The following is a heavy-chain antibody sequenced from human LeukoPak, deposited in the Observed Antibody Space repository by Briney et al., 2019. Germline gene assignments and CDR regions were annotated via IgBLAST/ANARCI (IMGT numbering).Heavy chain of an antibody. V-gene: IGHV4-34*01. J-gene: IGHJ4*02. CDR2: INHSGST. CDR3: ARGIAVAGVDF. D-gene: IGHD6-19*01. Sequence: PSETLSLTCAVYGGSFSGYYWSWLRQPPGKGLEWIGEINHSGSTNYNPSLKSRVTISVDTSKNQLSLKLSSVTAADTAVYYCARGIAVAGVDFWGQGTLVTVSS. CDR1: GGSFSGYY.